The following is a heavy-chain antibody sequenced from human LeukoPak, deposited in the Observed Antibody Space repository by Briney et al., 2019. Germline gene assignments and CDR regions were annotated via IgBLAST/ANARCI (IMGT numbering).Heavy chain of an antibody. D-gene: IGHD4-17*01. CDR3: AREITVTLLYYYYMDV. J-gene: IGHJ6*03. CDR1: GGSISSYY. CDR2: IYTSGST. V-gene: IGHV4-4*07. Sequence: PSETLSLTCTVSGGSISSYYWSWIRQPAGKGLEWIGRIYTSGSTNYNPSLKSRVTMSVDTSKNQFSLKLSSVTAADTAVYYCAREITVTLLYYYYMDVWGKGTTVTISS.